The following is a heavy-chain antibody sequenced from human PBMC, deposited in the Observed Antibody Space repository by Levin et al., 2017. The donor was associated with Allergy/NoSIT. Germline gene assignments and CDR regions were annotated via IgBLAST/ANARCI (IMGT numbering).Heavy chain of an antibody. J-gene: IGHJ5*02. CDR2: ISNGNI. D-gene: IGHD1-26*01. CDR1: GYNFIDYT. V-gene: IGHV1-3*01. Sequence: ASVKVSCKASGYNFIDYTIHWVRQAPGQRLEWMGWISNGNIKYSQKFQDRVTLTRDTSARTSHMELGSLISADTAVYYCARGVGTSWFDPWGQGSLVTVSA. CDR3: ARGVGTSWFDP.